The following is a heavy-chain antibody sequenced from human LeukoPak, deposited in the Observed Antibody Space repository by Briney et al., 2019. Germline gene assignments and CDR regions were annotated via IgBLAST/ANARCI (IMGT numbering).Heavy chain of an antibody. V-gene: IGHV3-33*01. D-gene: IGHD3-22*01. Sequence: GGSLRLSCAASGFTFSSYVMHWVRQAPGKGLEWVAVIWYDGSNKYYADSVKGRFTISRDNSKNTLYLQMNSLRAEDTAVYYCASVGYDRPGDYWGQGTLVTVSS. J-gene: IGHJ4*02. CDR2: IWYDGSNK. CDR1: GFTFSSYV. CDR3: ASVGYDRPGDY.